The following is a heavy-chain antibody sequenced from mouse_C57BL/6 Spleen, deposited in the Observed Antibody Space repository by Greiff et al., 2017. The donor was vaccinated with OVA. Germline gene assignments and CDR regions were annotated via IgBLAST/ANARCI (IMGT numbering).Heavy chain of an antibody. D-gene: IGHD1-1*01. V-gene: IGHV5-17*01. CDR3: ARTVRDWYFDA. J-gene: IGHJ1*03. Sequence: VMLVESGGGLVKPGGSLKLSCAASGFTFSDYGMHWVRQAPEKGLEWVAYISSGSSTIYYADTVKGRFTISRDNAKNTLFLQMTSLRSEDTAMYYCARTVRDWYFDAWGTGTTVTVSS. CDR2: ISSGSSTI. CDR1: GFTFSDYG.